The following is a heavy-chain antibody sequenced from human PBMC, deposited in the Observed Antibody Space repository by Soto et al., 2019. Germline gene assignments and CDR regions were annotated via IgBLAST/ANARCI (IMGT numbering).Heavy chain of an antibody. CDR2: INSGGSKI. CDR3: ARDIRGAN. J-gene: IGHJ4*02. D-gene: IGHD3-10*01. CDR1: GFTFTDHY. Sequence: QVQLVESGGGLVKPGGTLRLSCTASGFTFTDHYMTWIRQAPGKGLERVSYINSGGSKIYYADSVRGRFTISRDNAKNSVYLQMSSLRAEDTAIYYCARDIRGANWGQGTLVIVSS. V-gene: IGHV3-11*01.